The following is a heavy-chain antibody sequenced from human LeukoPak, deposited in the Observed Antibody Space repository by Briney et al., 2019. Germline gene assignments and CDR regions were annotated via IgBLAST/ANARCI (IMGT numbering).Heavy chain of an antibody. D-gene: IGHD3-22*01. CDR2: IYYSGST. V-gene: IGHV4-59*12. CDR3: ARVAQYHDSSGYYHYYFDY. J-gene: IGHJ4*02. Sequence: SETLSLTCTVSGGSISSYYWSWIRQPPGKGLEWIGYIYYSGSTNYNPSLKSRVTISVDTSKNQFSLKLSSVTAADTAVYYCARVAQYHDSSGYYHYYFDYWGRGTLVTVSS. CDR1: GGSISSYY.